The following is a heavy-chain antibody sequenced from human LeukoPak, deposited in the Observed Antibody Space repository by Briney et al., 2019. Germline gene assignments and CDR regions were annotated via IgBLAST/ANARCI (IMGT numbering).Heavy chain of an antibody. V-gene: IGHV3-15*01. CDR2: IKSKTDGGTT. Sequence: PGRSLRLSCAASGFTFSSYAMHWVRQTPGKGLEWVGRIKSKTDGGTTDYAAPVKGRFTISRDDSKNTLYLQMNSLKTEDTAVYYCTTDLTWFKYWGQGTLVTVSS. CDR1: GFTFSSYA. J-gene: IGHJ4*02. D-gene: IGHD3-10*01. CDR3: TTDLTWFKY.